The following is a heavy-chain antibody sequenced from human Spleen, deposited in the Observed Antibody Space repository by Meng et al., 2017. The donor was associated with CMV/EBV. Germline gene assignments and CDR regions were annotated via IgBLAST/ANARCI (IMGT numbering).Heavy chain of an antibody. CDR3: ARGIHVFDP. CDR1: GASIRSSY. CDR2: INHSGST. V-gene: IGHV4-34*01. J-gene: IGHJ5*02. Sequence: SETLSLTCTVSGASIRSSYWSWIRQPPGKGLEWIGEINHSGSTNYNPSLKSRVTISVDTSKNQFSLKLSSVTAADTAVYYCARGIHVFDPWGQGTLVTVSS.